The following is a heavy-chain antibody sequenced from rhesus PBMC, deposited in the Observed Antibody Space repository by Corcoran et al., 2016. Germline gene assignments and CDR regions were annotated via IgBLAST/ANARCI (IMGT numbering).Heavy chain of an antibody. Sequence: QVKLQQWGEGLVKPSETLSLTCAVYGGSISGYYWSWIRQPPGKGLEGIGNIDGKSTSTNYNPSLKIPVNISKDTYKNQVSLKLSAVTAAATAGDYCARALNWNYYRYWGQGVLVTVSS. CDR1: GGSISGYY. D-gene: IGHD1-26*01. CDR3: ARALNWNYYRY. V-gene: IGHV4-73*01. J-gene: IGHJ4*01. CDR2: IDGKSTST.